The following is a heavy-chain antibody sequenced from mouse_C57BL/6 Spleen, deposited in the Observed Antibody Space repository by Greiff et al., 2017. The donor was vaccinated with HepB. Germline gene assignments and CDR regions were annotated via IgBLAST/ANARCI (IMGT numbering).Heavy chain of an antibody. J-gene: IGHJ3*01. V-gene: IGHV1-18*01. CDR2: INPNNGGT. D-gene: IGHD2-4*01. CDR1: GYTFTDYN. Sequence: EVQLQQSEPELVKPGASVKIPCKASGYTFTDYNMDWVKQSHGKSLEWIGDINPNNGGTIYNQKFKGKATLTVDKSSSTAYMELRSLTSEDTAVYYCARAGYDYDVWFAYWGQGTLVTVSA. CDR3: ARAGYDYDVWFAY.